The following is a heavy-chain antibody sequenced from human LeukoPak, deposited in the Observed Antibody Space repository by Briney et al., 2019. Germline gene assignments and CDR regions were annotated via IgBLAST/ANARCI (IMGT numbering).Heavy chain of an antibody. CDR1: GFTFSDYY. Sequence: GGSLRLSCAASGFTFSDYYMSWIRQAPGKGLEWVSYIRSSTTYIPYADSVKGRFTISRDNAKNSLFLQMNSLRAEDTAIYYCARGWSYYGSGSHPDAFDIWGQGTLVTVSS. CDR3: ARGWSYYGSGSHPDAFDI. CDR2: IRSSTTYI. J-gene: IGHJ3*02. D-gene: IGHD3-10*01. V-gene: IGHV3-11*05.